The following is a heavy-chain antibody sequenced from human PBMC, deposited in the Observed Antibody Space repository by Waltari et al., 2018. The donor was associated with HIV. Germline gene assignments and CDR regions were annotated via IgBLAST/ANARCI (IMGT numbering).Heavy chain of an antibody. CDR1: GFTFSSYW. CDR3: ARGFRVGCSDATCYSHY. CDR2: SNGDGSST. Sequence: EVQLLESGGGLVQPGGSLRLSCAASGFTFSSYWMHWVRQAPGKGLVWVSRSNGDGSSTAYADSVKGRVTISRDNAKNRLYLQVNSLRAEDTAVYYCARGFRVGCSDATCYSHYWGQGTLVTVSS. V-gene: IGHV3-74*01. J-gene: IGHJ4*02. D-gene: IGHD2-15*01.